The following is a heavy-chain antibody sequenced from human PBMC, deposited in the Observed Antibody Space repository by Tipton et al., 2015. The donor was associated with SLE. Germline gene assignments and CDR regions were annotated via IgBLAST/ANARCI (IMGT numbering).Heavy chain of an antibody. CDR1: GFSFSTSW. D-gene: IGHD3-10*01. J-gene: IGHJ5*02. Sequence: SLRLSCVVSGFSFSTSWMSWVRQAPGKGLEWVANINQDGSEKYYVDSVEGRFTISRDNAKNSLFLQMNSLRAEDTAFYYCARSGYGSGSWGPWGQGTLVTVSS. V-gene: IGHV3-7*03. CDR3: ARSGYGSGSWGP. CDR2: INQDGSEK.